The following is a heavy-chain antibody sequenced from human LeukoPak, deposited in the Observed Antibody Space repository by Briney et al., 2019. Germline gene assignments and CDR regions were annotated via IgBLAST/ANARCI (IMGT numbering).Heavy chain of an antibody. V-gene: IGHV3-15*01. D-gene: IGHD5-24*01. Sequence: GGSLRLSCAASGFTFSNAWMSWVRQAPGKGLEWVGRIKRKTDGGTTDYAAHVKGRFTISRDDSKNTLYLQMNSLKTEDTAVYYCTTEGWNWGQGTLVTVSS. CDR1: GFTFSNAW. CDR2: IKRKTDGGTT. J-gene: IGHJ4*02. CDR3: TTEGWN.